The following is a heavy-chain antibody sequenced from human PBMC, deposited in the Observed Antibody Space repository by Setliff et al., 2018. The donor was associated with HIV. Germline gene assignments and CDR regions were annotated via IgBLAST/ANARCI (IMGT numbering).Heavy chain of an antibody. V-gene: IGHV1-69*06. CDR3: ARAPELYSGSYDAFDI. Sequence: ASVKVSCKASGGTFSSYAISWVRQAPGQGLEWMGGIIPIFGTANYAQKFQGRVTITADKSTSTAYMELSSLRSEDTAVYYCARAPELYSGSYDAFDIWGQGTMVTVSS. CDR2: IIPIFGTA. CDR1: GGTFSSYA. J-gene: IGHJ3*02. D-gene: IGHD1-26*01.